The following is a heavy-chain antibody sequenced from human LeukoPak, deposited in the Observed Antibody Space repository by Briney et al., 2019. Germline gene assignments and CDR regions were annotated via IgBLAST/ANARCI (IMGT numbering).Heavy chain of an antibody. Sequence: GGSLRLSCAAPGFTFSSYSMNWVRQAPGKGLEWVSSISSSSSYIYYADSVKGRFTISRDNAKNSLYLQMNSLRAEDTAVYYCARDLSWYSSGWYYFDYWGQGTLVTVSS. V-gene: IGHV3-21*01. CDR1: GFTFSSYS. J-gene: IGHJ4*02. CDR2: ISSSSSYI. D-gene: IGHD6-19*01. CDR3: ARDLSWYSSGWYYFDY.